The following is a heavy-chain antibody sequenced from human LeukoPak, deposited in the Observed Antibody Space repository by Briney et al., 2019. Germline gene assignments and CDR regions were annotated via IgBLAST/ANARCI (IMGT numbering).Heavy chain of an antibody. CDR3: ARRDYDSSGYYYYYYGMDV. D-gene: IGHD3-22*01. CDR2: IIPIFGTA. J-gene: IGHJ6*02. CDR1: GGTFSSYA. Sequence: GASVKVSCKASGGTFSSYAISCVRQAPGQGLEWMGGIIPIFGTANYARKFQGRVTITADESTSTAYMELSSLRSEDTAVYYCARRDYDSSGYYYYYYGMDVWGQGTTVTVSS. V-gene: IGHV1-69*13.